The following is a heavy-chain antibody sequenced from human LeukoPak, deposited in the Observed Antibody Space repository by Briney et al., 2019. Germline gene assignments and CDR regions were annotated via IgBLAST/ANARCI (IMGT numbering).Heavy chain of an antibody. CDR3: ATGLTRVAY. J-gene: IGHJ4*02. Sequence: GGSLRLSCAASGFTFSSYWMNWVRQAPGKGLEWVANIKEDGGEKYYVDSVKGRFTISRDNAKNSLSLQMNSLRAGDTAVYYCATGLTRVAYWGQGTLVTVSS. D-gene: IGHD2-21*02. CDR2: IKEDGGEK. CDR1: GFTFSSYW. V-gene: IGHV3-7*01.